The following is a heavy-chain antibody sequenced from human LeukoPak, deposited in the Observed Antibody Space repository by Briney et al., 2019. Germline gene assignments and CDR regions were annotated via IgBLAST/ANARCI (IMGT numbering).Heavy chain of an antibody. J-gene: IGHJ4*02. CDR2: INPNSGGT. Sequence: ASVKVSCKASGYTFTDYYVHWVRQAPGQGLEWMGRINPNSGGTTYAQKFQGRVTMTRDTSISTAYMELSRLRSDDTAVYYCARDQEGFDYWGQGTLVTVSS. CDR1: GYTFTDYY. CDR3: ARDQEGFDY. V-gene: IGHV1-2*06.